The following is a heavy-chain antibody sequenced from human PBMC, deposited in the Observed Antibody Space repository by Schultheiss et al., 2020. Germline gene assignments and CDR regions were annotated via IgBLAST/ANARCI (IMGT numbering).Heavy chain of an antibody. V-gene: IGHV4-59*01. Sequence: SETLSLTCTVSGGSISNYYWNWIRQPPGRGLEWIGHISYSGSTNYNPSLKSRVTISVDTSKNQFSLKLDSVTAADTAVYYCARGSLDVWGQGTTVTVSS. J-gene: IGHJ6*02. D-gene: IGHD6-6*01. CDR1: GGSISNYY. CDR3: ARGSLDV. CDR2: ISYSGST.